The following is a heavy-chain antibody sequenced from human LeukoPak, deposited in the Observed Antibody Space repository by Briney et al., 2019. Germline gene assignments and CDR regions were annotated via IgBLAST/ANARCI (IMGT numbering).Heavy chain of an antibody. CDR2: IYYSGST. V-gene: IGHV4-59*01. J-gene: IGHJ5*02. Sequence: SETLSLTCTVSGGSISSYYWSWIRQPPGKGLEWIGYIYYSGSTNYNPSLKSRVTISVDTSKNQFSLKLSSVTAADTAVYYCAREGNWFDPWGQGTLVTVSS. CDR1: GGSISSYY. CDR3: AREGNWFDP.